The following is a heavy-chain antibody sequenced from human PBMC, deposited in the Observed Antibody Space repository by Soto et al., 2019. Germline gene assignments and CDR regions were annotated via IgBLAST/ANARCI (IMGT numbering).Heavy chain of an antibody. J-gene: IGHJ6*03. CDR2: ISAYNGNT. Sequence: ASVKVSCKASGYSFTSYGISWVRQAPGQGLEWMGWISAYNGNTNYEQKFQGRVTMTTDTSTSTAYLELRSLRSDDTAVYYCMRIGIFGIIISPYYMDVWGKGTTVTVSS. V-gene: IGHV1-18*01. CDR1: GYSFTSYG. D-gene: IGHD3-3*01. CDR3: MRIGIFGIIISPYYMDV.